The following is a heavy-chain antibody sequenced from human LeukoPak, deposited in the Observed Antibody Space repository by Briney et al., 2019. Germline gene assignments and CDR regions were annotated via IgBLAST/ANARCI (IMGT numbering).Heavy chain of an antibody. CDR3: VRDYIGTHSFDY. V-gene: IGHV3-64*01. J-gene: IGHJ4*02. Sequence: NSVKGRFTISRDNSKDTLYLQMGSLRAEDTAVYYCVRDYIGTHSFDYWGQGTLVTVSS. D-gene: IGHD1-26*01.